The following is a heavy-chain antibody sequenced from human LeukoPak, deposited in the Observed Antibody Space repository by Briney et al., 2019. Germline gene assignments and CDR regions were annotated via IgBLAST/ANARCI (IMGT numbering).Heavy chain of an antibody. Sequence: PGGSLRLSCAASGFIFENYAMHWVRQAPGKGLEWVSGISWNSGRIGYADSVRGRFTISRDNANSMLYLQMNSLRAEDSAVYYCAKDFVGPDDYWGQGTLVTVSS. D-gene: IGHD1-26*01. CDR2: ISWNSGRI. CDR3: AKDFVGPDDY. CDR1: GFIFENYA. V-gene: IGHV3-9*01. J-gene: IGHJ4*02.